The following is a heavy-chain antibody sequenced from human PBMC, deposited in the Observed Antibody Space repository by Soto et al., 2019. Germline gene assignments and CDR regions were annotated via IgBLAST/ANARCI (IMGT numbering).Heavy chain of an antibody. D-gene: IGHD3-10*01. V-gene: IGHV3-7*01. CDR3: ARDSGSGSGASLNHYPQC. CDR2: IKMDASEK. J-gene: IGHJ4*01. Sequence: VGSLRLSCAASGFTFGSYWMSWVRQSPGKGLEWLATIKMDASEKKYVDSVKGRFTMSRDNAKTSLYVQMDSLRAEDTAVYYCARDSGSGSGASLNHYPQCWGHGTLFNVS. CDR1: GFTFGSYW.